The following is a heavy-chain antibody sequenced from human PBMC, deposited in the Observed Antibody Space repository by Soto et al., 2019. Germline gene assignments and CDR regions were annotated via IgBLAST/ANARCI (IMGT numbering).Heavy chain of an antibody. V-gene: IGHV1-2*02. Sequence: ASVKVSCKASEYTFTGYYLQWVRQAPGQGLEWMGWISPNTGGTNYAQKFQGRVTMTRDTSISTAYLELSRLKSDDTAVSYCASTIAIPVPLGPCGQGTRVTVYS. J-gene: IGHJ5*02. CDR3: ASTIAIPVPLGP. CDR2: ISPNTGGT. CDR1: EYTFTGYY. D-gene: IGHD6-13*01.